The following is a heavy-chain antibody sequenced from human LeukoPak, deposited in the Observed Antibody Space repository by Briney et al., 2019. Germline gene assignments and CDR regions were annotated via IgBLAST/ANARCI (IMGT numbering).Heavy chain of an antibody. CDR1: GFTFSSYS. CDR3: ARALLRRNYYDSSGYYPAYYFDY. D-gene: IGHD3-22*01. Sequence: TGGSLRLSCAASGFTFSSYSMNWVRQPPGKGLEWIGSIYYSGSTYYNPSLKSRVTISVDTSKNQFSLKLSSVTAADTAVYYCARALLRRNYYDSSGYYPAYYFDYWGQGTLVTVSS. J-gene: IGHJ4*02. CDR2: IYYSGST. V-gene: IGHV4-39*07.